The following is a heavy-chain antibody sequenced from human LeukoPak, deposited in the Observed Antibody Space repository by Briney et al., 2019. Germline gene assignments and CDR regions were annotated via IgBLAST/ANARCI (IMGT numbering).Heavy chain of an antibody. V-gene: IGHV1-69*06. Sequence: VASVKVSCKASGYTFTSYGISWVRQAPGQGLEWMGGIIPIFGTANYAQKFQGRVTITADKSTSTAYMELSSLRSEDTAVYYCARDGGARGVTLYYFDYWGQGTLVTVSS. CDR1: GYTFTSYG. D-gene: IGHD3-10*01. CDR2: IIPIFGTA. CDR3: ARDGGARGVTLYYFDY. J-gene: IGHJ4*02.